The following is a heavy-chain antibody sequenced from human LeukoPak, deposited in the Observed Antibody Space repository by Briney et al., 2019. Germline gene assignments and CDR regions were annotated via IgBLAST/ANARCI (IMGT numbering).Heavy chain of an antibody. Sequence: PGGSLRLSCAASGFTFSNYWMHWVRQAPGKGLVWVSRINSDGSSTSYADSVKGRFTISRDNAKNTLYLQMNSLRAEDTAVYYCARLNDSSGYYHDAFDIWGQGTMVTVSS. CDR1: GFTFSNYW. CDR2: INSDGSST. D-gene: IGHD3-22*01. J-gene: IGHJ3*02. CDR3: ARLNDSSGYYHDAFDI. V-gene: IGHV3-74*01.